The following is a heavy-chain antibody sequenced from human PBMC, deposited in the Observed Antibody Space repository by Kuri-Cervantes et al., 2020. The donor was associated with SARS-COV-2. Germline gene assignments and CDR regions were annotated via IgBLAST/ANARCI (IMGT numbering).Heavy chain of an antibody. J-gene: IGHJ1*01. V-gene: IGHV3-30-3*01. CDR2: ISYDGSNK. D-gene: IGHD6-13*01. CDR1: GFTFFSYA. CDR3: ARARAAAGTFIEYFQH. Sequence: GGSLRLSCAASGFTFFSYAMHWVRQAPGKGLEWVAIISYDGSNKYYADSVKGRFTISRDNSKNTLYLQMNSLRAEDTAVYYCARARAAAGTFIEYFQHWGQGTLVTVSS.